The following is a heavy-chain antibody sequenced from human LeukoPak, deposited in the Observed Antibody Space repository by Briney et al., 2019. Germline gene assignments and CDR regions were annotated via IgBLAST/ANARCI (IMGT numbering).Heavy chain of an antibody. D-gene: IGHD4-23*01. J-gene: IGHJ4*02. CDR1: GFTFSSYA. CDR2: IRGSGGGT. Sequence: HPGGSLRLSCAASGFTFSSYAMSWVRQAPGKGLEWVSAIRGSGGGTYYADSVKGRFTISRDNSKNTLYLQMNSLRAEDTAIYYCAKDYGGNAGYFDYWGQGTLVTVSS. CDR3: AKDYGGNAGYFDY. V-gene: IGHV3-23*01.